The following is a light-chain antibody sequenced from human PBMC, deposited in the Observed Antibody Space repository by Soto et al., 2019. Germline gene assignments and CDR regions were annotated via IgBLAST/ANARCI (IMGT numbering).Light chain of an antibody. V-gene: IGLV1-40*01. CDR1: STNIGAGYD. J-gene: IGLJ1*01. Sequence: QSVLTQPPSVSGAPGQRITISCTGSSTNIGAGYDVHWYQQLPGTAPKLLIYGNSNRPSGVSNRFSGSKSGTSASLAITGLQAEDEADYYCPSYDSSLSGLVFGTGTKLTVL. CDR3: PSYDSSLSGLV. CDR2: GNS.